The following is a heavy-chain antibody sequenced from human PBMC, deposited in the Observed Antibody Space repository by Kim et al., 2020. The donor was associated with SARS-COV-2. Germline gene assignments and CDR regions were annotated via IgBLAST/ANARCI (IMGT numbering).Heavy chain of an antibody. CDR3: AKSHVRGVILTWDQLSYYGMDV. CDR2: ISYDGSNK. Sequence: GGSLRLSCAASGFTFSSYGMHWVRQAPGKGLEWVAVISYDGSNKYYADSVKGRFTISRDNYKNKLYLQMNSLRAEDTAVYYCAKSHVRGVILTWDQLSYYGMDVWGQGTTVTVSS. CDR1: GFTFSSYG. J-gene: IGHJ6*02. V-gene: IGHV3-30*18. D-gene: IGHD3-10*01.